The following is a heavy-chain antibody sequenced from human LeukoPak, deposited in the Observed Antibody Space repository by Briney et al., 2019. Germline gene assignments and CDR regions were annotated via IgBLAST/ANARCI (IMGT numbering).Heavy chain of an antibody. V-gene: IGHV3-23*01. CDR1: GFTFSSYA. CDR2: ISGSGGST. CDR3: AKDSARGVRGTYGMDV. Sequence: GGSLRLSCAASGFTFSSYAMSWVRQAPGKGLEWVSAISGSGGSTYYADSVKGRFTISRDNSKNTLYLQMNSLRAEDTAVYYCAKDSARGVRGTYGMDVWRQGTTVTVSS. D-gene: IGHD3-10*01. J-gene: IGHJ6*02.